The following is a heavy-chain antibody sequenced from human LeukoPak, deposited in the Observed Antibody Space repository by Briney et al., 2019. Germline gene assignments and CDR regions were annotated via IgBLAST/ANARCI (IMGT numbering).Heavy chain of an antibody. J-gene: IGHJ6*02. CDR2: IYYSGST. V-gene: IGHV4-39*07. CDR1: GGSISSSSYY. Sequence: SETLSLTCTVSGGSISSSSYYWGWIRQPPGKGLEWIGSIYYSGSTYYNPSLKSRVTISVDTSKNQFSLKLSSVTAADTAVYYCARVGRSGSPHYYYYYGMDVWGQGTTVTVSS. CDR3: ARVGRSGSPHYYYYYGMDV. D-gene: IGHD3-22*01.